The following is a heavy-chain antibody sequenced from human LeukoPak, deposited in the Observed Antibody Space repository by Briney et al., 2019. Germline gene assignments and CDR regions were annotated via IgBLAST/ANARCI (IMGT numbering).Heavy chain of an antibody. J-gene: IGHJ4*02. CDR1: GFTFSSYE. Sequence: TGGSLRLSCAASGFTFSSYEMNWVRQAPGKGLEWVSYISSSGSTIYCADSVKGRFTISRDNAKNTLYLQMNSLRAEDTAVYYCGRAGSSSGTYPVGQWGQGSLVVVSS. CDR2: ISSSGSTI. D-gene: IGHD1-26*01. CDR3: GRAGSSSGTYPVGQ. V-gene: IGHV3-48*03.